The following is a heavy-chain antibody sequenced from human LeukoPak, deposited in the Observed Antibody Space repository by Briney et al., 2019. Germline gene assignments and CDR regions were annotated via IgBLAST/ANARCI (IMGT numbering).Heavy chain of an antibody. Sequence: GGSLRLSCAASGFTFSSYSMNWVRQAPGKGLEWVSYISSSSSTIYYADSVKGRFTISRDNAKNSLYLQMNSLRAEDTAVYYCARDWVAPDKIGEYYYDSSGYYPYYFDYWGQGTLVTVSS. V-gene: IGHV3-48*04. J-gene: IGHJ4*02. CDR2: ISSSSSTI. D-gene: IGHD3-22*01. CDR3: ARDWVAPDKIGEYYYDSSGYYPYYFDY. CDR1: GFTFSSYS.